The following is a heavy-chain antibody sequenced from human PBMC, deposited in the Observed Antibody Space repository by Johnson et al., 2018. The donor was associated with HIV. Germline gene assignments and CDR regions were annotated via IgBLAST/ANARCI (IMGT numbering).Heavy chain of an antibody. CDR2: ITSDGSST. Sequence: MQLVESGGGLVQPGGSLRLSCAASGFTFSSYWMHWVRQAPGTGLVWVSRITSDGSSTSYADSVKGRVTISSDNGKNTLYLQMNSLRAEDTAVYYCARDRRLADAFDIWGQRTMVTVSA. D-gene: IGHD5-12*01. V-gene: IGHV3-74*01. CDR1: GFTFSSYW. J-gene: IGHJ3*02. CDR3: ARDRRLADAFDI.